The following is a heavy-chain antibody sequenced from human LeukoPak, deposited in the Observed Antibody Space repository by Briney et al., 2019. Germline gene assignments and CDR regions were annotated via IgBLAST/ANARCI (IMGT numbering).Heavy chain of an antibody. J-gene: IGHJ4*02. CDR3: AKDLYLDSSGYYSLFDY. CDR1: GFTFSSYA. CDR2: ITGSGGST. D-gene: IGHD3-22*01. V-gene: IGHV3-23*01. Sequence: GGSLRLSCAASGFTFSSYAMSGVRQAPGKGLEWVSAITGSGGSTYYADSVKGRFTISRDNSKNTLYLQMNSLRAEDTAVYYCAKDLYLDSSGYYSLFDYWGQGTLVTVSS.